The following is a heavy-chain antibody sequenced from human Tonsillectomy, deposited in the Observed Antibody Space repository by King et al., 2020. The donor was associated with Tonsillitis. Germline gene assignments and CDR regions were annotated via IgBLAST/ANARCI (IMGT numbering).Heavy chain of an antibody. Sequence: LQLQESGPGLVKPSETLSLTCTVSGGSITSSSYYWGWIRQPPGKGLEWIGSTYYSGSTYYNPSLKSRVTISVDTSKNQFSLKLSSVTAADTAVYYCARQVTTDDAFDIWGQGTMVTVSS. V-gene: IGHV4-39*07. CDR1: GGSITSSSYY. CDR3: ARQVTTDDAFDI. D-gene: IGHD4-17*01. J-gene: IGHJ3*02. CDR2: TYYSGST.